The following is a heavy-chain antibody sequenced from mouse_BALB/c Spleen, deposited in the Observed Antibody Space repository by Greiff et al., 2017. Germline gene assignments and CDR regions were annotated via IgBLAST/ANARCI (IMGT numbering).Heavy chain of an antibody. CDR3: ARSTAMDY. CDR2: ISTYYGDA. CDR1: GYTFTDYA. V-gene: IGHV1S137*01. D-gene: IGHD2-1*01. Sequence: VKLQQSGAELVRPGVSVKISCKGSGYTFTDYAMHWVKQSHAKSLEWIGVISTYYGDASYNQKFKGKATMTVDKSSSTAYMELARLTSEDSAIYYCARSTAMDYWGQGTSVTVSS. J-gene: IGHJ4*01.